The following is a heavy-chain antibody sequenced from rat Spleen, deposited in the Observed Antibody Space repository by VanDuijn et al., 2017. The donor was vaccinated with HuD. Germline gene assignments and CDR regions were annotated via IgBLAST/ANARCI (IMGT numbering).Heavy chain of an antibody. CDR1: GFIFNSYY. V-gene: IGHV5-25*01. D-gene: IGHD1-11*01. Sequence: EVQLVESGGGLVQPGGSLKLSCAASGFIFNSYYMVWVRQAPTKSLEWVASVSPSGGNTYYRDSVKGRFTISRDNAKNTLYLQMDSLRSEDTATYYCARGRDWFAYWGQGTLVTVSS. CDR3: ARGRDWFAY. J-gene: IGHJ3*01. CDR2: VSPSGGNT.